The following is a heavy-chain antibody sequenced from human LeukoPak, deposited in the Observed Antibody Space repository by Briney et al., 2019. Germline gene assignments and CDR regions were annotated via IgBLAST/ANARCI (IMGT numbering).Heavy chain of an antibody. CDR2: ISTSTSTI. V-gene: IGHV3-48*01. CDR1: GFTFTSYS. J-gene: IGHJ4*02. Sequence: GGSLRLSCAASGFTFTSYSMNWVRQAPGKGLEWVSYISTSTSTIYYADSVKGRFTISRDNAKNSLYLQMNSLRVEDTAVYYCARGSGTYDFWGQGTLVTASS. CDR3: ARGSGTYDF. D-gene: IGHD1-26*01.